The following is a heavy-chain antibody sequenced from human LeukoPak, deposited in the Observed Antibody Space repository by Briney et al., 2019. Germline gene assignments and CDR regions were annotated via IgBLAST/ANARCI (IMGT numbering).Heavy chain of an antibody. Sequence: ASVKVSCKASGGTFSSYAISWVRQAPGQGLEWMGRIIPNFGAANYAQKFQGRVTITTDESTSTAYMELSSLRSEDTAVYYCARAEYSSGWYDDAFDIWGQGTMVTVSS. CDR3: ARAEYSSGWYDDAFDI. V-gene: IGHV1-69*05. D-gene: IGHD6-19*01. CDR1: GGTFSSYA. CDR2: IIPNFGAA. J-gene: IGHJ3*02.